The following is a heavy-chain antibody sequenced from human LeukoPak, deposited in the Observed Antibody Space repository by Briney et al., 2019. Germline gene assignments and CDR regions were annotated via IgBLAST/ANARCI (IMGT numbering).Heavy chain of an antibody. CDR3: ARGGREYYYDSSGYEGVNWFDP. Sequence: ASVKVSCKASGYTFTSYAMHWVRQAPGQRLEWMGWINAGNGNTKYSQEFQGRATITRDTSASTAYMELSSLRSEDMAVYYCARGGREYYYDSSGYEGVNWFDPWGQGTLVTVSS. CDR2: INAGNGNT. J-gene: IGHJ5*02. V-gene: IGHV1-3*03. D-gene: IGHD3-22*01. CDR1: GYTFTSYA.